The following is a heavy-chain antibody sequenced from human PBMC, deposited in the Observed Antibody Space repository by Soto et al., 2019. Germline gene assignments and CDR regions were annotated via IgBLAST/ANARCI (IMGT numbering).Heavy chain of an antibody. Sequence: QVQLVQSGAGVKKPGSSVKVSCKASRGTFSSYTISWVRQAPGQGLEWMGRIIPILGIANYAQKFQGRVTITADKSTSTAYMELSSLRSEDTAVYYCARDIAAAGTGNDYWGQGTLVTVSS. V-gene: IGHV1-69*08. CDR1: RGTFSSYT. D-gene: IGHD6-13*01. CDR2: IIPILGIA. J-gene: IGHJ4*02. CDR3: ARDIAAAGTGNDY.